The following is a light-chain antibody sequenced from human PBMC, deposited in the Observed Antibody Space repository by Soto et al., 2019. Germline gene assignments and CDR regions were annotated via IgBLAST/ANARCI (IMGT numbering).Light chain of an antibody. CDR1: SRDVGAYNY. CDR3: CSSAGSSTVI. V-gene: IGLV2-11*01. CDR2: DVS. Sequence: QSALTQPRSVSGSPGQSVTISCTGTSRDVGAYNYVSWYQQHPGKAPKLIIYDVSKGPSGVPDRFSGSKSGNTASLTISGLQAEDEADYYCCSSAGSSTVIFGGGTKLTVL. J-gene: IGLJ2*01.